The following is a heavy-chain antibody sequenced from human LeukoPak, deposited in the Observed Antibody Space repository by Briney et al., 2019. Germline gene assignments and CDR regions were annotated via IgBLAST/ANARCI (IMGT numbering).Heavy chain of an antibody. D-gene: IGHD4-17*01. J-gene: IGHJ4*02. V-gene: IGHV1-18*04. CDR1: GYTFTSYG. CDR3: ARTYYGDRPFDY. Sequence: ASVKVSCKASGYTFTSYGISWVRQAPGQALEWMGWISAYNGNTNYAQKLQGRVTMTTDTSTSTAYMELRSLRSDDTAVYYCARTYYGDRPFDYWGQGTLVTVSS. CDR2: ISAYNGNT.